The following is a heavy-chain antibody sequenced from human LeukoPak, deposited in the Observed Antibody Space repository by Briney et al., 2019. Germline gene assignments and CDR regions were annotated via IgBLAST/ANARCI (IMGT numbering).Heavy chain of an antibody. CDR3: ASPAAPDTAMVTQGNWFDP. D-gene: IGHD5-18*01. V-gene: IGHV3-21*01. CDR1: GFTFSSYS. Sequence: PGGSLRLSCAASGFTFSSYSMNWVRQAPGEGLEWVSSISSSSYIYYADSVKGRFTISRDNAKNSLYLQMNSLRAEDTAVYYCASPAAPDTAMVTQGNWFDPWGQGTLVTVSS. J-gene: IGHJ5*02. CDR2: ISSSSYI.